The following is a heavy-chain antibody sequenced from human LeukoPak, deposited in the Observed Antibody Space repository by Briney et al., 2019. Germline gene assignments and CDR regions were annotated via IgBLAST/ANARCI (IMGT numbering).Heavy chain of an antibody. Sequence: GTSLRLSCEASGFTFSTFPMHWVRQTPDKGLEWVAVISDDGRDIYYADSVKGRFTISRDNSKNTLYLQMNSLGPEDTAVVYCARVGRVSIYPSYMDVWGKGTTVTVSS. CDR1: GFTFSTFP. V-gene: IGHV3-30*04. J-gene: IGHJ6*03. D-gene: IGHD6-6*01. CDR3: ARVGRVSIYPSYMDV. CDR2: ISDDGRDI.